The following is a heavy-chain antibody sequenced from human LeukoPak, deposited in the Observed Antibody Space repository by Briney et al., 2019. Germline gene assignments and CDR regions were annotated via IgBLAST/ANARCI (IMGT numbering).Heavy chain of an antibody. D-gene: IGHD2-21*01. V-gene: IGHV4-4*07. CDR2: IYTSGST. CDR3: ARRMVVIAMRGMDV. Sequence: SETLSLTCTVSGGSISSYYWSWIRQPAGKGLEWIGRIYTSGSTNYNPSLKSRVTMSVDTSKNQFSLKLSSVTAADTAVYYCARRMVVIAMRGMDVWGKGTTVTVSS. CDR1: GGSISSYY. J-gene: IGHJ6*04.